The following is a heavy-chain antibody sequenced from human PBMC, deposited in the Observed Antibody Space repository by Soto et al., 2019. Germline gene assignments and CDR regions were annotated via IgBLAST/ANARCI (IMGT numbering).Heavy chain of an antibody. CDR3: AKDYTNSSGYYGYYYYGMDV. CDR1: GFTFSSYG. J-gene: IGHJ6*02. V-gene: IGHV3-30*18. Sequence: GGSLRLSCAASGFTFSSYGMHWVRQAPGKGLEWVAVISYDGSNKYYADSVKGRFTISRDNSKNTLYLQMNSLRAEDTAVYYCAKDYTNSSGYYGYYYYGMDVWGQGTTVTVSS. CDR2: ISYDGSNK. D-gene: IGHD3-22*01.